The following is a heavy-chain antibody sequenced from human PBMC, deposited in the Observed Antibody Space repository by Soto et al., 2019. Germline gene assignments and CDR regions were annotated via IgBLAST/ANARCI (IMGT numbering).Heavy chain of an antibody. J-gene: IGHJ4*02. Sequence: EVQLVESGGGLAQPGRSLRLSCAASGFTFGSYEMNWVRQAPGKGLEWVSYISGSGASEYYADSVKGRFTISRDNAMNSLHLQMNSLRAEDTAVYYCAREISALWGFGIDHWGQGTLVTVSS. CDR2: ISGSGASE. CDR3: AREISALWGFGIDH. V-gene: IGHV3-48*03. CDR1: GFTFGSYE. D-gene: IGHD3-10*01.